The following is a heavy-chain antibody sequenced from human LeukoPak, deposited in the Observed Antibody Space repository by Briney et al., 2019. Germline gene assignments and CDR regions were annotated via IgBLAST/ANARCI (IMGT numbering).Heavy chain of an antibody. CDR3: ARVSMATTLYAFHYFDY. D-gene: IGHD5-24*01. V-gene: IGHV1-46*01. CDR1: GYTFTSYY. J-gene: IGHJ4*02. CDR2: INPSGGST. Sequence: ASVKVSCKASGYTFTSYYMHWVRPAPGQGLAWMGIINPSGGSTSYAQKFQGRVSMIRDTSTSTVYMELSSLRSEDTAVYYCARVSMATTLYAFHYFDYWGQGTLVTVSS.